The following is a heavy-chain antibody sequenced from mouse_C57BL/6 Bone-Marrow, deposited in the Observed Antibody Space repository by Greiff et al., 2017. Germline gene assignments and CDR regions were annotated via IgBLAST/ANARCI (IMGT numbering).Heavy chain of an antibody. V-gene: IGHV5-16*01. D-gene: IGHD2-13*01. CDR2: INYDGSST. J-gene: IGHJ4*01. CDR3: ARGGGEGYAMDY. CDR1: GFTFSDYY. Sequence: EVKLMESEGGLVQPGSSMKLSCTASGFTFSDYYMAWVRQVPEKGLEWVANINYDGSSTYYLDSLKSRFIISRDNAKNILYLQMSSLKSEDTATYYCARGGGEGYAMDYWGQGTSVTVSS.